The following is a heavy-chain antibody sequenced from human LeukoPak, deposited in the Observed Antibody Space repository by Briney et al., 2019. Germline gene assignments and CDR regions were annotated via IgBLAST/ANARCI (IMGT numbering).Heavy chain of an antibody. J-gene: IGHJ2*01. CDR1: GFTFSNYA. V-gene: IGHV3-23*01. CDR3: ASSRRTYWYFDL. CDR2: ISSGGST. Sequence: ETSLRLSCAASGFTFSNYAIYWVRQAPGKGLEWVSGISSGGSTYYADSVKGRFTISSDNSKNTLYLQMNSLRAEDTAVYYCASSRRTYWYFDLWGRGALVTVS.